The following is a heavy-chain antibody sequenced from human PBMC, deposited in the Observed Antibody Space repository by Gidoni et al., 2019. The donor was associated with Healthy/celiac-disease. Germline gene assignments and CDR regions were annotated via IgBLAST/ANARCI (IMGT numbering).Heavy chain of an antibody. Sequence: QVQLQDSGPGLVKPSETLSLTCTVSGYSLSSGYYWGCIRQPPGKGLEWIGSIYHSGSTYYNPSLKSRVTIAVDTSKNQYSLKLSSVTAADTAVYYCARALNPEYYDYGMDVWGQGTTVTVSS. CDR2: IYHSGST. CDR3: ARALNPEYYDYGMDV. CDR1: GYSLSSGYY. V-gene: IGHV4-38-2*02. J-gene: IGHJ6*02.